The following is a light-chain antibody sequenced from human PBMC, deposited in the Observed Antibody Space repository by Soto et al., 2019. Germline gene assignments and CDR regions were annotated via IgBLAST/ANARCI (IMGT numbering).Light chain of an antibody. CDR2: RDT. Sequence: SYELTQPPSVSVSPGQTASITCSGDKLGDKYASWYQQKPGQSPVMVIYRDTKRPSGIPERFSGSKSGNTATLTISGTQAMDEADYYCQAWDATTAAFGGGTKVTVL. V-gene: IGLV3-1*01. J-gene: IGLJ2*01. CDR3: QAWDATTAA. CDR1: KLGDKY.